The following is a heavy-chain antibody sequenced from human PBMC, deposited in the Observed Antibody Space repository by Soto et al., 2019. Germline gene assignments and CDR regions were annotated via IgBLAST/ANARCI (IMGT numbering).Heavy chain of an antibody. CDR2: IYYSGST. CDR1: GGSISSYY. D-gene: IGHD5-12*01. J-gene: IGHJ4*02. Sequence: SETLSLTWTVSGGSISSYYWSWIRQPPGKGLEWIGYIYYSGSTNYNPSLKSRVTISVDTSKNQFSLKLSSVTAADTAVYYCARQESDSGYGSLDYWGQGTLVTVSS. V-gene: IGHV4-59*08. CDR3: ARQESDSGYGSLDY.